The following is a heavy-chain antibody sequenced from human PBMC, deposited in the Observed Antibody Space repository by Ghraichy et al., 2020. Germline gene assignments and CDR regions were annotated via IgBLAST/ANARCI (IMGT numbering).Heavy chain of an antibody. D-gene: IGHD2-2*01. CDR1: GGSFSGYY. CDR2: INHSGST. Sequence: ESLNISCAVYGGSFSGYYWSWIRQPPGKGLEWIGEINHSGSTNYNPSPKSRLTVSVDTSKNQFSLKLSSVAAADTAIYYCARGLGYCSSTYCYNWFDPWGQGTLVTVSS. V-gene: IGHV4-34*01. J-gene: IGHJ5*02. CDR3: ARGLGYCSSTYCYNWFDP.